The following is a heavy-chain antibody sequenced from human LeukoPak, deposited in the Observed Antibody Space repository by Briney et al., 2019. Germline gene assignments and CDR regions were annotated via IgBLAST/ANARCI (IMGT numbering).Heavy chain of an antibody. CDR3: ARTTVDYGMDV. CDR1: GGSISNYY. V-gene: IGHV4-59*08. D-gene: IGHD4-11*01. CDR2: IYYSGST. J-gene: IGHJ6*02. Sequence: SETLSLTCTVSGGSISNYYWSWIRQPPGKGLEWIGYIYYSGSTNYNPSLKSRVTISVDTSKNQFSLKLSSVTAADAAVYYCARTTVDYGMDVWGQGTTVTVSS.